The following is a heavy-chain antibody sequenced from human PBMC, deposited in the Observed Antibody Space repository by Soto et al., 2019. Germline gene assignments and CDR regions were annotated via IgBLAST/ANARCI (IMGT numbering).Heavy chain of an antibody. CDR3: ARGRYCSSTSCYTFAGGYYYYGMDV. CDR1: GGSFSGYY. V-gene: IGHV4-34*01. J-gene: IGHJ6*02. Sequence: QVQLQQWGAGLLKPSETLSLTCAVYGGSFSGYYWSWIRQPPGKGLEWIGEINHSGSTNYNPSLKSRVPISVDTSKNQFSLKLSSVTAADTAVYYCARGRYCSSTSCYTFAGGYYYYGMDVWVQGTTVTVSS. CDR2: INHSGST. D-gene: IGHD2-2*02.